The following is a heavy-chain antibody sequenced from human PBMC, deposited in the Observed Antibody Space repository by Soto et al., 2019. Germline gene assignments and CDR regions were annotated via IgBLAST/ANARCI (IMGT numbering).Heavy chain of an antibody. CDR2: IDWDDNK. CDR1: GFSLSSSDVA. D-gene: IGHD4-17*01. CDR3: AHRRPCYGDKWNFDY. Sequence: QITLKESGPTLVKPTQTLTLTCTFSGFSLSSSDVAVGWIRQPPGKALEWLALIDWDDNKHYNPSLQSRVTITKDTSKNQVVLTMTNMDPVDTATYYCAHRRPCYGDKWNFDYWGQGTLFTVSS. J-gene: IGHJ4*02. V-gene: IGHV2-5*02.